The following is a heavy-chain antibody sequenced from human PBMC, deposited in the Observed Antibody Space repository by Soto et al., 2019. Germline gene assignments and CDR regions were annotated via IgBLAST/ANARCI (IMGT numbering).Heavy chain of an antibody. J-gene: IGHJ5*02. Sequence: QVQLQESGPGLVKPSETLSLTCTVSGGSISSNYWSWIRQPPGKGLEWIGYIYYRGSTKYNPSLNSRVTISVDTSKNQFSLKLSSVTAADTAVYYCVNGGCSGGSCYPWISWFDPWGQGTLVTVSS. D-gene: IGHD2-15*01. CDR1: GGSISSNY. CDR2: IYYRGST. V-gene: IGHV4-59*08. CDR3: VNGGCSGGSCYPWISWFDP.